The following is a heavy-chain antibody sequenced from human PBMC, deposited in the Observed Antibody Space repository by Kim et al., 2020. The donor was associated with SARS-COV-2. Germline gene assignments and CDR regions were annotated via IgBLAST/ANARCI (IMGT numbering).Heavy chain of an antibody. D-gene: IGHD2-2*01. CDR1: GFTFSNYG. V-gene: IGHV3-30*03. CDR3: ATRPLEYCSSPGCFDY. Sequence: GVSLRLSCVASGFTFSNYGMHWVRQAPDKGLEWAALISYDGSNAYYADSVKGRFTISRDDSRNTLYLQMNSLRTEDTGVYFCATRPLEYCSSPGCFDYWGQGTLVTVSS. J-gene: IGHJ4*02. CDR2: ISYDGSNA.